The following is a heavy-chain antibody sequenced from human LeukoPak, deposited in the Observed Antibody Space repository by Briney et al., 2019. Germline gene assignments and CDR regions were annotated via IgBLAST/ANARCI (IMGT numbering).Heavy chain of an antibody. CDR3: ARPHPPTVTTPYWYFDL. J-gene: IGHJ2*01. D-gene: IGHD4-17*01. CDR1: GASISSYY. V-gene: IGHV4-59*12. CDR2: IYYSGST. Sequence: PSETLSLTCTVSGASISSYYWSWIRQPPGKGLEWIGYIYYSGSTNYNPSLKSRVTISVDTSKNQFSLKLSSVTAADTAVYYCARPHPPTVTTPYWYFDLWGRGTLVTVSS.